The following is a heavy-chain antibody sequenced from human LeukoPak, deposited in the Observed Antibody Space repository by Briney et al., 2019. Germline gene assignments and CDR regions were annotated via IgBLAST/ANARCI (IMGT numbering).Heavy chain of an antibody. J-gene: IGHJ4*02. D-gene: IGHD4-17*01. Sequence: GGSLRLSCAASGFTFSSYGMHWVRQAPGKGLEWVAVIWYDGSNKYYAGSVKGRFTISRDNSKNTLYLQMNSLRAEDTAVYYCATRAPDYGDYELSYWGQGTLVTVSS. CDR1: GFTFSSYG. V-gene: IGHV3-33*01. CDR2: IWYDGSNK. CDR3: ATRAPDYGDYELSY.